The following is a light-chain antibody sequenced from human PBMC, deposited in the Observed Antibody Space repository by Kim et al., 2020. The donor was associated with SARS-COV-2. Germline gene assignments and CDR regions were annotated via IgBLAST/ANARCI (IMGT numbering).Light chain of an antibody. Sequence: VYPGQTASITCTGDELGNKYVSWYHQKPGQSPVLVIYQDYRRPSGIPERFSGSNSGNTATLTISGAQTMDEADYYCQAWDSYIVVFGGGTQLTVL. J-gene: IGLJ2*01. V-gene: IGLV3-1*01. CDR1: ELGNKY. CDR2: QDY. CDR3: QAWDSYIVV.